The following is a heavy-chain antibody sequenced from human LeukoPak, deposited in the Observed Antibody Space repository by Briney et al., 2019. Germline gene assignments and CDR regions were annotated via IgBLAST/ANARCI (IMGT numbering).Heavy chain of an antibody. V-gene: IGHV4-4*02. D-gene: IGHD2-21*02. CDR3: ARGGDWKFDY. CDR1: GASISSDKW. CDR2: IHPSGRT. J-gene: IGHJ4*02. Sequence: PSGTLSLTCVVSGASISSDKWWTRVRQTPGKGLEWIGEIHPSGRTNYKPSLKSRVSMSVDRSKNQFSLKMTSVTAADTAFYYCARGGDWKFDYWGQGALVTVSS.